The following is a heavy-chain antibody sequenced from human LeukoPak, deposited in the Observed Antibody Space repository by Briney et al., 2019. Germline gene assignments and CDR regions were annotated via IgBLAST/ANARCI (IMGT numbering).Heavy chain of an antibody. J-gene: IGHJ4*02. D-gene: IGHD6-13*01. Sequence: GGSLKLSCAASGFTFSGSSMQWVRQASGKGLEWVGRIKSKANNYATAYAASVKGRFTISRDDAKNTLFLQMSSLRGEDTAIYYCAKEYSGSWYHFDLWGQGTLVTVSS. V-gene: IGHV3-73*01. CDR3: AKEYSGSWYHFDL. CDR2: IKSKANNYAT. CDR1: GFTFSGSS.